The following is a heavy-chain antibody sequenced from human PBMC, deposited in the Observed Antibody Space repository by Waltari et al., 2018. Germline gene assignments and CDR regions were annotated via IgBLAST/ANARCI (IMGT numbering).Heavy chain of an antibody. CDR3: ARSSAWTFRANGFEF. Sequence: QVQLVQSGAEVKTPGASVKVSCKASGFTFVGHYIHWVRQAPGQGLEWMGWINLNTGDTNYAQKFQGSVTMARDTSVSTAYMELRSLRSDDTAVYYCARSSAWTFRANGFEFWGQGTLVTVSP. V-gene: IGHV1-2*02. J-gene: IGHJ4*02. CDR1: GFTFVGHY. D-gene: IGHD3-22*01. CDR2: INLNTGDT.